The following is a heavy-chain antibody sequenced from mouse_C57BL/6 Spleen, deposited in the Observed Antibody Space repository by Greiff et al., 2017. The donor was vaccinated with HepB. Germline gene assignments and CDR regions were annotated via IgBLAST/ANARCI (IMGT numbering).Heavy chain of an antibody. CDR1: GFSFTSGYY. J-gene: IGHJ4*01. CDR2: ISYDGSN. CDR3: ARVDGYLYAMDY. D-gene: IGHD2-3*01. V-gene: IGHV3-6*01. Sequence: EVQLQASGPGLVKPSPSLSLTCSVTGFSFTSGYYWNWLRQFPGNKREWMGFISYDGSNNYNPSLKNRISITRDTSKNQFFLKLNSVTTEDTATYYCARVDGYLYAMDYWGQGTSATVSS.